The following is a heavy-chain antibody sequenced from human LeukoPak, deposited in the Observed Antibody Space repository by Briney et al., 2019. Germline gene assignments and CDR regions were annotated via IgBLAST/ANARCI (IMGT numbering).Heavy chain of an antibody. Sequence: GESLRLSCAASGFTFTGYAMNWARQAPGKGLEWVSYISSSGTVIYFSDSVKGRFTISRDNAKNSLYLEMNSLRVEDTSVYYCARGAYGDYYFDYWGQGTLVTVPS. J-gene: IGHJ4*02. CDR3: ARGAYGDYYFDY. V-gene: IGHV3-48*03. D-gene: IGHD4-17*01. CDR1: GFTFTGYA. CDR2: ISSSGTVI.